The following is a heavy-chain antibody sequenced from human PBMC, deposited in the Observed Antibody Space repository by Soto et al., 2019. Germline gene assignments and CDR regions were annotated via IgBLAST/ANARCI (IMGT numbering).Heavy chain of an antibody. V-gene: IGHV3-74*01. CDR2: ISSDGSRT. Sequence: GSLRLSCAASGFTFSTFWMHWVRQAPGKGLVWVSRISSDGSRTSYADSVKGRFTISRDNAKNTLYLQKKRLRTEDTAIYYCARVYSSLSSYEFDIWGQGTMVTVSS. CDR3: ARVYSSLSSYEFDI. CDR1: GFTFSTFW. J-gene: IGHJ3*02. D-gene: IGHD3-16*01.